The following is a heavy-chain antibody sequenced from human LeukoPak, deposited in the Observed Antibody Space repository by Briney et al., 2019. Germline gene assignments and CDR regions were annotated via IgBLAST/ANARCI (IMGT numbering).Heavy chain of an antibody. V-gene: IGHV4-4*07. D-gene: IGHD3-3*01. CDR1: GGSISSYY. J-gene: IGHJ4*02. Sequence: SETLSLTCTVSGGSISSYYWSWIRQPAGKGLEWIGRIYTSGSTNYNPSLKSRVTMSVDTSKNQFSQKLSSVTAADTAVYYCARVVRGFGVVTPFDYWGQGTLVTVSS. CDR2: IYTSGST. CDR3: ARVVRGFGVVTPFDY.